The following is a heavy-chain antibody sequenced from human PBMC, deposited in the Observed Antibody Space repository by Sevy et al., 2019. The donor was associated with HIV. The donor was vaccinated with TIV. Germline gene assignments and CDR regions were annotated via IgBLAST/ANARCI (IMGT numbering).Heavy chain of an antibody. CDR1: GFTFDDYA. CDR3: AKPILGGNGDDYDYYGMDV. Sequence: GGSLRLSCAASGFTFDDYAMHWVRQAPGKGLEWVSGISWNSGSIGYAVSVKGRFTISRDNAKNSLYLQMNSLRAEDTALYYCAKPILGGNGDDYDYYGMDVWGQGTTVTVS. D-gene: IGHD2-15*01. CDR2: ISWNSGSI. J-gene: IGHJ6*02. V-gene: IGHV3-9*01.